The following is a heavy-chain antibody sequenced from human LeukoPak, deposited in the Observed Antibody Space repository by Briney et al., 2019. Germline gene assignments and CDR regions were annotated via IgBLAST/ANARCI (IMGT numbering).Heavy chain of an antibody. J-gene: IGHJ3*02. D-gene: IGHD1-26*01. Sequence: SETLSLTCTVSGGSISSGGYYWSWIRQPPGKGLEWIGYIYHSGSTYYNPSLKSRVTISVDRSKNQFSLKLSSVTAADTAVYYCARSFGVGAPKGSAFDIWGQGTMVTVSS. V-gene: IGHV4-30-2*01. CDR3: ARSFGVGAPKGSAFDI. CDR2: IYHSGST. CDR1: GGSISSGGYY.